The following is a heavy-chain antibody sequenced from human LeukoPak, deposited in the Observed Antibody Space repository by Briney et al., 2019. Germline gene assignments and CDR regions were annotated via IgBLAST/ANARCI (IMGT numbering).Heavy chain of an antibody. CDR2: IYSGGSI. V-gene: IGHV3-66*02. Sequence: PGGSLRLSCAASGFTVSSNYMSWVRQAPGKGLEWVSVIYSGGSIYYADSVKGRFTISRDNSKNTLYLQMNSLRAEDTAVYYCARVFITTRRDGYNFDYWGQGTLVTVSS. J-gene: IGHJ4*02. CDR1: GFTVSSNY. CDR3: ARVFITTRRDGYNFDY. D-gene: IGHD5-24*01.